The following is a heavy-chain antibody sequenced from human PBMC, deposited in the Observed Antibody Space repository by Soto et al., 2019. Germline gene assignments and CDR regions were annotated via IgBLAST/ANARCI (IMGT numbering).Heavy chain of an antibody. Sequence: PGGSLRLSCAASGFTFSTYRMHWVRQVPGKGLEWVSRISSDGSSTNYADSVKGRFTISRDNAKNSVYLEMNSLRAEDTAVYYCARREDYGDYVYWGQGTLVTVSS. CDR3: ARREDYGDYVY. V-gene: IGHV3-74*01. D-gene: IGHD4-17*01. CDR1: GFTFSTYR. CDR2: ISSDGSST. J-gene: IGHJ4*02.